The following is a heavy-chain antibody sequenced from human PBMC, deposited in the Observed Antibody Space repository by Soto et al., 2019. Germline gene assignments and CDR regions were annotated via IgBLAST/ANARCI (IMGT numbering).Heavy chain of an antibody. CDR3: ARDEEQQLVVASFFDY. D-gene: IGHD6-13*01. J-gene: IGHJ4*02. CDR1: GFTFSSYG. V-gene: IGHV3-33*01. Sequence: PGGSLRLSCAASGFTFSSYGMHWVRQAPGKGLEWVAVIWYDGSNKYYADSVKGRFTISRDNSKNTLYLQMNSLRAEDTAVYYCARDEEQQLVVASFFDYWGQGTLVTVSS. CDR2: IWYDGSNK.